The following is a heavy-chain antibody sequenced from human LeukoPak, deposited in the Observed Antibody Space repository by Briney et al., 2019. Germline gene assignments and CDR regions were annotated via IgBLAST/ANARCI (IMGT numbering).Heavy chain of an antibody. CDR1: GFTFSSYA. V-gene: IGHV3-30-3*01. Sequence: GGSLRLSCAASGFTFSSYAMHWVRQAPGKGLEWVAFISYDGSNKYYADSVKGRFTISRDNSKNTLYLQMNSLRAEDTAVYYCARDFTPEYYYYGMDVWGQGTTVTVSS. CDR2: ISYDGSNK. J-gene: IGHJ6*02. CDR3: ARDFTPEYYYYGMDV.